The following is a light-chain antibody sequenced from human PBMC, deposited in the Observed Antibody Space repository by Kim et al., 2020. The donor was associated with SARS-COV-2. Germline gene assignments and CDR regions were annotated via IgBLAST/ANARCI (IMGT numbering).Light chain of an antibody. J-gene: IGLJ3*02. V-gene: IGLV3-21*04. CDR1: NIGSKS. CDR3: QVWDSSSDNPV. Sequence: GKTDRSTSGGKNIGSKSVHWYQEKPGQAPVLVIYYDSDRPSGMPERFSGSNSGKTATLTISRGEAGDEADYYCQVWDSSSDNPVFGGGTKLTVL. CDR2: YDS.